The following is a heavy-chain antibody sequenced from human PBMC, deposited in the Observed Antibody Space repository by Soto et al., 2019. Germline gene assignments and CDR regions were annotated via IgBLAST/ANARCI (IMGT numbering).Heavy chain of an antibody. V-gene: IGHV3-48*02. Sequence: PVGSLRLSCAASGFIFSSFSMNWIRQAPGKGLEWLSYIRSDSNHIGYADSVRGRFTISSDIAKNSLFLQMSSLRDEDTAVYYCATDLAYAFDYWGQGTLVTVSS. CDR2: IRSDSNHI. CDR3: ATDLAYAFDY. D-gene: IGHD3-16*01. CDR1: GFIFSSFS. J-gene: IGHJ4*02.